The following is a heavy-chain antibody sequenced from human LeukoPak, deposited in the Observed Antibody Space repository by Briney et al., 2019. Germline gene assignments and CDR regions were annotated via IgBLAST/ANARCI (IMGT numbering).Heavy chain of an antibody. V-gene: IGHV3-11*04. CDR2: ISTGGTTK. CDR3: ARDREYSGSYSGDY. J-gene: IGHJ4*02. CDR1: GFTFSDYY. Sequence: GGSLRLSCAASGFTFSDYYMSWIRQAPGKGLEWVSYISTGGTTKSYADSVKGRFTISRDNAKNSLYLQMNSLRAEDTAVYYCARDREYSGSYSGDYWGQGTLVTVSS. D-gene: IGHD1-26*01.